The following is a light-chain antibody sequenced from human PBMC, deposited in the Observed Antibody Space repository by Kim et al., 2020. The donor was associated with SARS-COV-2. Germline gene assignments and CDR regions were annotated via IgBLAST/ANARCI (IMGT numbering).Light chain of an antibody. V-gene: IGLV3-19*01. CDR1: SLRSYY. CDR2: GKN. CDR3: NSRDSSGNL. J-gene: IGLJ2*01. Sequence: SYELTQDPAVSVALGQTVRITCQGDSLRSYYASWYQQKPGQAPVLVIYGKNNRPSGIPDRFSGSSSGNTASLTITGAQAEDEADYYCNSRDSSGNLFGGGTQLTVL.